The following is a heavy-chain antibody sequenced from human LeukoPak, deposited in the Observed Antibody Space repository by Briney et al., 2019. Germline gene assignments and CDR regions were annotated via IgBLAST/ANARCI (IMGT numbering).Heavy chain of an antibody. V-gene: IGHV3-66*01. CDR1: GFTVSNNY. D-gene: IGHD1-26*01. CDR3: ATGTHPGN. CDR2: IYSGGST. Sequence: GGSLRLSCAAAGFTVSNNYMSWVRQAAGKGLEWIAVIYSGGSTFHADSEKGRFIISRDNSKDTLYLQMNSLRVEDTDVYYCATGTHPGNWGQGTLVTVSS. J-gene: IGHJ4*02.